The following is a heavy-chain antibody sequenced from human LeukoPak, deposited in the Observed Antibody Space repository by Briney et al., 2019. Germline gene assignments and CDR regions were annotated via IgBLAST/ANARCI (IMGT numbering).Heavy chain of an antibody. CDR3: TKGVLGRTQSVSAGLDH. D-gene: IGHD7-27*01. CDR1: GFTFSDYG. Sequence: PGRSLRLSCAASGFTFSDYGMHWVCQAPRKGLGWVTVSSYDGTNKYYADSVKGRFTIARDNSRNTLYLQMNSLRVEDTAVYYCTKGVLGRTQSVSAGLDHWGQGTLVTVSS. CDR2: SSYDGTNK. J-gene: IGHJ4*02. V-gene: IGHV3-30*18.